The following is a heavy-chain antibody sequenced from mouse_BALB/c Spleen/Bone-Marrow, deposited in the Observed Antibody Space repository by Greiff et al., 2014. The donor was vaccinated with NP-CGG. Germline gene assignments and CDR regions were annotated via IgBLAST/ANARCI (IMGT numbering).Heavy chain of an antibody. J-gene: IGHJ3*01. Sequence: VQLQQSGAELVRPGASVKLSCKASGYSFTNYWMNWVQQRPGQGLEWIGMISPSDSETRLNQKLTVKASLTVDKSSSSAYMQRSSPTSEDYAGYYCARFGNYEGFAYWGQGTLVTVSA. CDR3: ARFGNYEGFAY. D-gene: IGHD2-1*01. V-gene: IGHV1-61*01. CDR1: GYSFTNYW. CDR2: ISPSDSET.